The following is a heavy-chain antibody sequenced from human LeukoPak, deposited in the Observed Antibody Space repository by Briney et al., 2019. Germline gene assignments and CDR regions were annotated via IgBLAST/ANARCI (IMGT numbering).Heavy chain of an antibody. CDR2: IRYDGSNK. V-gene: IGHV3-30*02. Sequence: PGGSLRLSCAASGFTFSSYGMHWVRQAPGKGLEWVAFIRYDGSNKYYADSVKGRFTISRDNSKNTLYLQMNSLRAEDTAVYYCAKDRASGYSYGYVDYWGQGTLVTVSS. J-gene: IGHJ4*02. CDR3: AKDRASGYSYGYVDY. CDR1: GFTFSSYG. D-gene: IGHD5-18*01.